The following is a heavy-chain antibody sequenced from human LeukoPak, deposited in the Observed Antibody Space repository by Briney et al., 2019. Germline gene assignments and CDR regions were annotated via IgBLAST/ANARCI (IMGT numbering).Heavy chain of an antibody. CDR2: ISGSGGST. CDR3: ANGVY. CDR1: GFIFNIYA. V-gene: IGHV3-23*01. D-gene: IGHD2-8*01. J-gene: IGHJ4*02. Sequence: GGSLRLSCAACGFIFNIYAMSWVRQAPGEGPECVLAISGSGGSTYYADSVRGRFTISRDNSKNTLYLQMNSLRAEDTAVYYCANGVYWGQGTLVTVSS.